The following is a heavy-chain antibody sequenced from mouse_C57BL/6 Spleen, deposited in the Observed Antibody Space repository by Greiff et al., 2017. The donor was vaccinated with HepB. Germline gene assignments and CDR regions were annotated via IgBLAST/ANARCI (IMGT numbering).Heavy chain of an antibody. J-gene: IGHJ2*01. CDR1: GYTFTSYW. Sequence: VQLQQPGAELVRPGTSVKLSCKASGYTFTSYWMHWVKQRPGQGLEWIGVIDPSDSYTNYNQKFKGKARLTVDTSSSAAYMQLSSLTSEDSAVYYCARVGDDYDPLFDYWGQGTTLTVSS. CDR2: IDPSDSYT. CDR3: ARVGDDYDPLFDY. D-gene: IGHD2-4*01. V-gene: IGHV1-59*01.